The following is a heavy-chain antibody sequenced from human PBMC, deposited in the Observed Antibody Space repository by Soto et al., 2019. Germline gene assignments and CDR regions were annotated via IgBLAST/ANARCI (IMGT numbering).Heavy chain of an antibody. V-gene: IGHV4-34*01. CDR3: ARDPRGSYYDYYFDY. D-gene: IGHD1-26*01. CDR2: INHSGST. J-gene: IGHJ4*02. CDR1: GGSFSCYY. Sequence: SETLSLTCAVYGGSFSCYYWIWIRQPPGKGLEWIGEINHSGSTNYNPSLKSRVTISVDTSKNQFSLKLSSVTAADTAVYYCARDPRGSYYDYYFDYWGQGTLVTVSS.